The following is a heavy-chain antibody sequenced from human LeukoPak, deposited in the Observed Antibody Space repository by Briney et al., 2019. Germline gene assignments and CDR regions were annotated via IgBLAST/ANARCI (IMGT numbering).Heavy chain of an antibody. CDR2: IIPIFGTA. CDR1: GGTFSSYA. J-gene: IGHJ4*02. CDR3: ARGAHIVVVPTPYYFDY. D-gene: IGHD2-21*01. Sequence: SVKVSCKASGGTFSSYAISWVRQATGQGLEWMGGIIPIFGTANYAQKFQGRVTITADESTSTAYMELSSLRSEDTAVYYCARGAHIVVVPTPYYFDYWGQGTLLTVSS. V-gene: IGHV1-69*13.